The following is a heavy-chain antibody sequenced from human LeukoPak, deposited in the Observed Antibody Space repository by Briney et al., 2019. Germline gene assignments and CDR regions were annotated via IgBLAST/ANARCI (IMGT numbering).Heavy chain of an antibody. Sequence: ASVKVSCKASGYTFTSYDINWVRQATGQGLEWMGWMNPNSGNTGYAQKFQGRATMTRNTSISTAYMELSSLRSEDTAVYYCARNVEMATMNWGQGTLVTVSS. J-gene: IGHJ4*02. CDR2: MNPNSGNT. CDR1: GYTFTSYD. D-gene: IGHD5-24*01. V-gene: IGHV1-8*01. CDR3: ARNVEMATMN.